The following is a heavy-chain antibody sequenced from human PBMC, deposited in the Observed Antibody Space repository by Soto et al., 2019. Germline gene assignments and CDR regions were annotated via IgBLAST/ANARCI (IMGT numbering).Heavy chain of an antibody. J-gene: IGHJ6*02. CDR1: GGSISSYY. CDR3: AGEGTWSGYYYYGMDV. CDR2: IYYSGST. D-gene: IGHD1-1*01. Sequence: SETLSLTCTFSGGSISSYYWSWIRQPPGKGLEWIGYIYYSGSTNYNPSLKSRVTISVDTSKNQFSLKLSSVTAAHTAVYYCAGEGTWSGYYYYGMDVWGQGTTLTVSS. V-gene: IGHV4-59*08.